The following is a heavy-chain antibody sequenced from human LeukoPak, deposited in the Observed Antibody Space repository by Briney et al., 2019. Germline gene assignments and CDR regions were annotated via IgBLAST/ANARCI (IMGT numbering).Heavy chain of an antibody. CDR1: GGSISSGGYY. CDR3: ARISGYSGYGWDY. D-gene: IGHD5-12*01. J-gene: IGHJ4*02. CDR2: MYYSGYT. V-gene: IGHV4-31*03. Sequence: PSETLSLTCTVSGGSISSGGYYWSWIRQHPGKGLEWIGHMYYSGYTYYNPSLKSRVTISVDTSKNQFSLKLRSVTAADTAVYYCARISGYSGYGWDYWGQGTLVTVSS.